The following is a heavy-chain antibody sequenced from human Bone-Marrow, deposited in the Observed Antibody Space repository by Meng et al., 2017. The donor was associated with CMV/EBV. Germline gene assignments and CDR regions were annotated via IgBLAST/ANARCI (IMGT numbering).Heavy chain of an antibody. CDR2: IIPILGTA. Sequence: SSVNVSCKSCGGIFSSYVISWVRQSPGQGLEWMGGIIPILGTANYAQKFQGRVTITMDESTNTGYMELSSLRSEDTAVYYCAREVQGCSSTSCFDWCDPWGQGTLVPSPQ. CDR1: GGIFSSYV. J-gene: IGHJ5*02. D-gene: IGHD2-2*01. V-gene: IGHV1-69*05. CDR3: AREVQGCSSTSCFDWCDP.